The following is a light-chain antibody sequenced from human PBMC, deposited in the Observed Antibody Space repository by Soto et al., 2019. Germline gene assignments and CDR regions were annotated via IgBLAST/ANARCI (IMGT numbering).Light chain of an antibody. J-gene: IGLJ1*01. CDR1: SSDVGRYDY. CDR3: CSFAGSYSYV. CDR2: DVT. Sequence: QSALTQPRSVSGSPGQSVTISCTGTSSDVGRYDYVSWYQQYPGEAPKLIIYDVTERPSGVPDRFSGSKSGNTASLTISGLRAEDEAAYSCCSFAGSYSYVFGGGNKVTV. V-gene: IGLV2-11*01.